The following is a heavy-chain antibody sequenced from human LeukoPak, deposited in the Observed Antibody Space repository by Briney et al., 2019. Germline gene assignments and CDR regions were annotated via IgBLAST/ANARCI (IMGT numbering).Heavy chain of an antibody. CDR2: INHSGST. V-gene: IGHV4-34*01. J-gene: IGHJ3*02. D-gene: IGHD3-10*01. Sequence: SETLSLTCAVYGGSFSGYYWSWIRQPPGKGLEWIGEINHSGSTNYNPSLKSRVTISVDTSKNQFSLKLSSVTAADTAVYYCARLIRITMVRGVPNSDAFDIWGQGTMVTVSS. CDR1: GGSFSGYY. CDR3: ARLIRITMVRGVPNSDAFDI.